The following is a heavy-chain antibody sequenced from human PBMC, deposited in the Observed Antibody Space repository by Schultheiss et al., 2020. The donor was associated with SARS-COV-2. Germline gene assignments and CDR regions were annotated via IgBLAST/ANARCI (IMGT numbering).Heavy chain of an antibody. Sequence: GSLRLSCTVSGGSISSSSYYWSWIRQPPGKGLEWIGYIYYSGSTNYNPSLKSRVTISVDTSKNQFSLKLSSVTAADTAVYYCAREIDLVNDYWGQGTLVTVSS. V-gene: IGHV4-61*01. CDR2: IYYSGST. CDR3: AREIDLVNDY. D-gene: IGHD3-22*01. J-gene: IGHJ4*02. CDR1: GGSISSSSYY.